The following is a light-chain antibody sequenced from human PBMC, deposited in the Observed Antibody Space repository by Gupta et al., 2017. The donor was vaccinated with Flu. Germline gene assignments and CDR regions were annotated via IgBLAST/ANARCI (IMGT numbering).Light chain of an antibody. CDR1: RSNIGNND. J-gene: IGLJ2*01. CDR3: GTWDSRLSVVV. V-gene: IGLV1-51*01. CDR2: DDN. Sequence: QSVLTQPPSVSAAPGQKVTISCPGSRSNIGNNDVSWYQQLPGTAPKLLIYDDNKRPSGIPDRFSGSKSGTSATLGITGLQTGNEADYYCGTWDSRLSVVVFGGGTKLTVL.